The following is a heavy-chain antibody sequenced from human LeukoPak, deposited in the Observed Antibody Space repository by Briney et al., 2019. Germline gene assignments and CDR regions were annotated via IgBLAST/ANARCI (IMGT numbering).Heavy chain of an antibody. J-gene: IGHJ4*02. CDR3: ARDQMTTVRGFDY. V-gene: IGHV4-4*07. D-gene: IGHD4-17*01. Sequence: PSETLSLTCAVYGGSFSGYYWSWIRQPAGKGLEWIGRIYNSGSTNYNPSLKSRVTMSLDTSKNQFSLKLSSVTAADTAVYYCARDQMTTVRGFDYWGQGTLVTVSS. CDR1: GGSFSGYY. CDR2: IYNSGST.